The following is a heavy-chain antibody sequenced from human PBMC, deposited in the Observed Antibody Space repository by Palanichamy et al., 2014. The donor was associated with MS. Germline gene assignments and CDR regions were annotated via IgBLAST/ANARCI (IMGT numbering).Heavy chain of an antibody. J-gene: IGHJ4*02. Sequence: QVTLKESGPVLVKPTETLTLTCTVSGFSLSNPKVGVSWIRQSPGKALEWLGHIFSNDEKSYNSSLKNSLTISKDTSKSQVVLQMSNLDPVDTATYYCARIFPHAYDFDCWGQGTLVTVSS. CDR3: ARIFPHAYDFDC. D-gene: IGHD3-3*01. V-gene: IGHV2-26*01. CDR1: GFSLSNPKVG. CDR2: IFSNDEK.